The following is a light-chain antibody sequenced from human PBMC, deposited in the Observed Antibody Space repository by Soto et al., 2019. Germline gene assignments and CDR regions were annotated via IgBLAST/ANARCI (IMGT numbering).Light chain of an antibody. V-gene: IGKV1-39*01. J-gene: IGKJ2*01. CDR3: QQSYTNNGYT. Sequence: DIQMTQSPSSLSASVGDRVTITCRASQTINTYLNWYQHKPGKAPKVLIYAASNLQSGVPSRFSGRGSGTEFTLTISSLQPEDFATYYCQQSYTNNGYTFGQGTQLEIK. CDR2: AAS. CDR1: QTINTY.